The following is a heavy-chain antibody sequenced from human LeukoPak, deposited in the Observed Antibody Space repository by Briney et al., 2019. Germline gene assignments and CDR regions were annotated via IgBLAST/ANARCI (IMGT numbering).Heavy chain of an antibody. D-gene: IGHD3-10*01. Sequence: SETLSLTCAVSGYSISSGYYWGWIRQLPGKGLEWIGSIYHSGSTYYNPSLKSRVTISVDTSKNQFSLKLSSVTAADTAVYYCARRTRGSGSTHFDYWGQGTLVTVSS. CDR3: ARRTRGSGSTHFDY. CDR1: GYSISSGYY. J-gene: IGHJ4*02. V-gene: IGHV4-38-2*01. CDR2: IYHSGST.